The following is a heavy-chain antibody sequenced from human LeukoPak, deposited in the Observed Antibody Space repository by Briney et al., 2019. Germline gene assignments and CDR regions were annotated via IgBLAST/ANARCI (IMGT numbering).Heavy chain of an antibody. V-gene: IGHV4-34*01. CDR3: ARVGQYSGYDSSSAY. CDR2: INHSGST. D-gene: IGHD5-12*01. Sequence: PSETLSLTCAVYGGSFSGYYWSWIRQPPGKGLEWIGEINHSGSTNYNPSLKSRVAISVDTSKNHFSLRLSSVTAADTAVYYCARVGQYSGYDSSSAYWGQGTLVTVSS. CDR1: GGSFSGYY. J-gene: IGHJ4*02.